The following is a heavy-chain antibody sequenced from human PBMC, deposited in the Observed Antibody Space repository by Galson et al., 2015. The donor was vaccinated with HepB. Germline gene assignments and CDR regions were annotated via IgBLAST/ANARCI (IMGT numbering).Heavy chain of an antibody. CDR3: ARGGIAAAGTLGH. V-gene: IGHV1-69*02. CDR1: GGTFSSYT. CDR2: IIPMLGIA. Sequence: SVKVSCKASGGTFSSYTISWVRQAPGQGLEWMGRIIPMLGIANYAQKFQGRVTMTADKTTSTAYMEVSSLRSEDTAVYYCARGGIAAAGTLGHWGQGTLVTVSS. D-gene: IGHD6-13*01. J-gene: IGHJ4*02.